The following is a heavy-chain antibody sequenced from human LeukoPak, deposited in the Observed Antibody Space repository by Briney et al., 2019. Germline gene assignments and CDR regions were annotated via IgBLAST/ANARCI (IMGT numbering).Heavy chain of an antibody. CDR3: ARATIFGVATER. CDR1: GGSISSGDYY. Sequence: SQTLSLTCTVSGGSISSGDYYWSWIRQPPGKGLEWIGYIYHSGSTYYNPSLKSRVTISVDTSKNQFSLKLSSVTAADTAVYYCARATIFGVATERWGQGTLVTVSS. D-gene: IGHD3-3*01. CDR2: IYHSGST. J-gene: IGHJ4*02. V-gene: IGHV4-30-4*08.